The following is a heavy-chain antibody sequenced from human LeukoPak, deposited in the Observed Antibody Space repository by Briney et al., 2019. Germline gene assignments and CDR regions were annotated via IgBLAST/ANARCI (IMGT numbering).Heavy chain of an antibody. J-gene: IGHJ4*02. D-gene: IGHD2-2*01. CDR1: GSSFTTYW. V-gene: IGHV5-51*01. CDR2: IYPGDSDT. Sequence: GESLKISCRGSGSSFTTYWIGWVRQLPGKGLEWMGIIYPGDSDTRYTPSFQGQVTMSADKSINTAYLQWSSLKASDTAMYYCARRQGCSSTSCPPDYWGQGTLVTVSP. CDR3: ARRQGCSSTSCPPDY.